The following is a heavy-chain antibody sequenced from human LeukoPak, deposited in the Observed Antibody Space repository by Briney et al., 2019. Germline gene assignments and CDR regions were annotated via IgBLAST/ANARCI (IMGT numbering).Heavy chain of an antibody. CDR3: ASDPSGPRGY. J-gene: IGHJ4*02. V-gene: IGHV3-23*01. D-gene: IGHD2-8*02. Sequence: QPGGSLRLSCAASGLTFSRYAMSWARQAPGKGLEWVSAISGSGGSTYYADPVKGRFTITRHNSKNPLSPQMNSLRAEDTAVYYCASDPSGPRGYWGQGTLVTVSS. CDR1: GLTFSRYA. CDR2: ISGSGGST.